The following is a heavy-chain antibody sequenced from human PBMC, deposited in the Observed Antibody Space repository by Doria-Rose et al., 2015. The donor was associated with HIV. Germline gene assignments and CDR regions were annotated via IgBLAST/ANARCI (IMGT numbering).Heavy chain of an antibody. J-gene: IGHJ3*02. Sequence: VQLVQSGAEAKKPGESLKISCKGSGYSFPTYWIGWVRQMPGKGLEWMGIIHPGDSDIRYSPSFQGQVTISADKSISTAYLQWSSLKASDTAMYYCARLLRKDAFDIWGQGTMVTVSS. CDR2: IHPGDSDI. CDR3: ARLLRKDAFDI. V-gene: IGHV5-51*01. CDR1: GYSFPTYW.